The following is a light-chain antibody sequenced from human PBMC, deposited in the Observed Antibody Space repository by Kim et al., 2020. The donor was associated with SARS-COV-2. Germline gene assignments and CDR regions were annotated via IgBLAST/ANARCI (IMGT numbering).Light chain of an antibody. CDR2: KDS. CDR3: QSADSSGAYKV. CDR1: TLPKQY. V-gene: IGLV3-25*03. Sequence: SYELTQPPSMSVSPGQTARITCSGDTLPKQYAYWYQQKPGQAPVLAIYKDSERPSGIPERFSGSSSGTTVTLSITGVQAEDEADYYCQSADSSGAYKVFGGGTQLTVL. J-gene: IGLJ3*02.